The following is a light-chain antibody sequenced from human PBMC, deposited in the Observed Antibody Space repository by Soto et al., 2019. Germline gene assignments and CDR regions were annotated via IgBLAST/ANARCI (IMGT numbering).Light chain of an antibody. CDR3: LQATNWPWT. CDR2: KVS. CDR1: QSLLYSDGDTY. V-gene: IGKV2-30*01. J-gene: IGKJ1*01. Sequence: DIVMTQSPLSLSVPLGQSASISCRSSQSLLYSDGDTYLNWYHQRPGQSPRRLIHKVSQRDSGVPDRISGSGSGTDFTLEISRVEAEDVGVYYCLQATNWPWTFGQGTKVDI.